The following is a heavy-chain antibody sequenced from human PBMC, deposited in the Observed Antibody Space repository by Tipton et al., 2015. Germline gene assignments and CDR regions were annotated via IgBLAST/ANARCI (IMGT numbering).Heavy chain of an antibody. V-gene: IGHV4-38-2*01. CDR1: AYSISSDYY. CDR3: ARARGRHGGLFDS. Sequence: LRLSCAVSAYSISSDYYWGWIRQPPGKGLEWIGSISHSGNTYYNPSLKSRVTMSRDTSKNQFSLKLTSVIAADTAVYYCARARGRHGGLFDSWGQGPLVTVSS. J-gene: IGHJ4*02. D-gene: IGHD4-23*01. CDR2: ISHSGNT.